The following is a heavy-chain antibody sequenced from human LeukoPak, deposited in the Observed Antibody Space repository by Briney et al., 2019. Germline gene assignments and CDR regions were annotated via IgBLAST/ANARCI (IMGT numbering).Heavy chain of an antibody. J-gene: IGHJ2*01. Sequence: SETLSLTCTVSGGSISSGSYYWSWIRQPAGKGLEWIGRIYTSGSTNYNPSLKSRVTISVDTSKNQFSLKLSSVTAADTAVYYCARDRVGYWYFDLWGHGTLVTVSS. CDR3: ARDRVGYWYFDL. V-gene: IGHV4-61*02. CDR1: GGSISSGSYY. CDR2: IYTSGST. D-gene: IGHD1-26*01.